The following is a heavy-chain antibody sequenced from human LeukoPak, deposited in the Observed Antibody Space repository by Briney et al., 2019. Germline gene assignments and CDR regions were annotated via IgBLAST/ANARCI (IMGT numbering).Heavy chain of an antibody. D-gene: IGHD2-2*01. CDR2: IHYTGST. CDR1: GGSIRNYY. J-gene: IGHJ5*02. CDR3: ARDQSDVVPAPGPFDP. Sequence: PSETLSLTCTVSGGSIRNYYWSWIRQPPGRGLEWIGFIHYTGSTNYNPSLKSRVTIAVDTSKNKFSLKLTSVTAADTAVYYCARDQSDVVPAPGPFDPWGQGTLVTVSS. V-gene: IGHV4-59*01.